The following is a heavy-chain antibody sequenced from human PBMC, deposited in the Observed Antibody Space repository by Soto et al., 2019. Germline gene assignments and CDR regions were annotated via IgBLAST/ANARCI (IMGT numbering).Heavy chain of an antibody. J-gene: IGHJ6*02. V-gene: IGHV1-58*01. D-gene: IGHD2-21*02. CDR2: IVVGSGNT. CDR1: GFTFTSSA. CDR3: AEAYCGGDRYSANLYYYYYGMDV. Sequence: SVKVSCKASGFTFTSSAVQWVRLARGQRLEWIGWIVVGSGNTNYAQKFQERVTITRDMSTSTAYMELSSLRSEDTAVYYCAEAYCGGDRYSANLYYYYYGMDVWGQGTTVTV.